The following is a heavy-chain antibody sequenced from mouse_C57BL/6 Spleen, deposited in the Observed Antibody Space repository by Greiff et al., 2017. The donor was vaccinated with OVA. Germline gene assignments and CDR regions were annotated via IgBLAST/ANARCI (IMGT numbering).Heavy chain of an antibody. CDR2: IYPGAGDT. J-gene: IGHJ4*01. Sequence: QVQLLQSGPELVKPGASVKISCKASGYAFSSSWMNWVKQRPGKGLEWIGRIYPGAGDTNYNGKFKGKATLTAGKSSRTAYLQLSSLTSADAAVYFCARPGTGYYAMDYWGQGTSVTVSS. D-gene: IGHD4-1*01. CDR1: GYAFSSSW. V-gene: IGHV1-82*01. CDR3: ARPGTGYYAMDY.